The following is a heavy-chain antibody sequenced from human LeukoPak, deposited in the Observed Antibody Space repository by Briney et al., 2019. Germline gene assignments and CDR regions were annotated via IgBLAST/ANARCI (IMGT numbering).Heavy chain of an antibody. CDR1: GGSISSGSYY. Sequence: PSETLSLTCTVSGGSISSGSYYWSWIRQPAGKGLEWIGRIYTSGSTNYNPSLKSRVTISVDTSKNQFSLKLSSVTAADTAVYYCARGSSGGVFYWGQGTLVTASS. CDR2: IYTSGST. J-gene: IGHJ4*02. V-gene: IGHV4-61*02. D-gene: IGHD2-15*01. CDR3: ARGSSGGVFY.